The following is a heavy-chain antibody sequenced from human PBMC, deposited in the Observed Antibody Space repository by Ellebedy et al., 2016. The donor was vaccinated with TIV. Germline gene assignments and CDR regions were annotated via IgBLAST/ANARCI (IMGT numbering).Heavy chain of an antibody. J-gene: IGHJ5*02. V-gene: IGHV5-51*01. Sequence: GESLKISCKGSGYSFTSYWIGWVRQMPGKGLEWMGIISPGDSDPRYSPSFQGQVTISANKSISTASLQWSSLKASDTAMYYCARTALTGTTVRWFAPWGQGTLFTVSS. CDR3: ARTALTGTTVRWFAP. CDR1: GYSFTSYW. CDR2: ISPGDSDP. D-gene: IGHD1-7*01.